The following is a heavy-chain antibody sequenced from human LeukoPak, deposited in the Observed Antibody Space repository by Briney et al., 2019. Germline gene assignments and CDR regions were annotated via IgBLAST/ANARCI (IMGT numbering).Heavy chain of an antibody. CDR1: GYTFTSCY. V-gene: IGHV1-46*01. CDR3: ARDTYYYDSSGFPLWY. CDR2: INPSGGST. J-gene: IGHJ4*02. Sequence: ASVKVSCKASGYTFTSCYMHWVRQAPGQGLEWMGIINPSGGSTSYAQKFQGRVTMTRDTSTSTVYMELSSLRSEDTAVYYCARDTYYYDSSGFPLWYWGQGTLVTVSS. D-gene: IGHD3-22*01.